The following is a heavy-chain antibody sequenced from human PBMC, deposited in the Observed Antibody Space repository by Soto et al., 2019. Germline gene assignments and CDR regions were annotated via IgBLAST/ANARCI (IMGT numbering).Heavy chain of an antibody. CDR2: IFPSDSDT. V-gene: IGHV5-51*01. D-gene: IGHD3-22*01. Sequence: PGESLKICCRTSGYKFTSSWIAWVRQMPGKGLEWMGIIFPSDSDTRYSPSFQGQVTISADRPTRTVFLQWASLKASDTAFYFCARKDKSGCFKWVDPWGQRALVTVSS. CDR1: GYKFTSSW. J-gene: IGHJ5*02. CDR3: ARKDKSGCFKWVDP.